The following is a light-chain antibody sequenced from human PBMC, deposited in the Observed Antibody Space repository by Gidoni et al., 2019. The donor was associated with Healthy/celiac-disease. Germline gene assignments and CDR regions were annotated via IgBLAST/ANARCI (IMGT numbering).Light chain of an antibody. CDR1: SSDVGGYNY. CDR3: CSYAGSYV. V-gene: IGLV2-11*01. Sequence: QSALTQPRSVSGSPGQSVTISCTGTSSDVGGYNYVSWNQQHPGKAPKLMIYDVSKQPSGVPDRFSGSKSGNTASLTISGLQAEDEADYYCCSYAGSYVFGTGTKVTVL. CDR2: DVS. J-gene: IGLJ1*01.